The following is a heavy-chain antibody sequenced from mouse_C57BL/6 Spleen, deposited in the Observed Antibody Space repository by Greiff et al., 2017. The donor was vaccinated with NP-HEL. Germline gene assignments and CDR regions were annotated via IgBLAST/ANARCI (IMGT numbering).Heavy chain of an antibody. CDR3: ARGVWLRNYAMDY. Sequence: DVQLVESGGGLVKPGGSLKLSCAASGFTFSDYGMHWVRQAPEKGLEWVAYISSGSSTIYYADTVKGRFTISRDNAKTTLFLQMTSLRSEDTAMYYWARGVWLRNYAMDYWGQGTSVTVSS. J-gene: IGHJ4*01. CDR1: GFTFSDYG. CDR2: ISSGSSTI. D-gene: IGHD2-2*01. V-gene: IGHV5-17*01.